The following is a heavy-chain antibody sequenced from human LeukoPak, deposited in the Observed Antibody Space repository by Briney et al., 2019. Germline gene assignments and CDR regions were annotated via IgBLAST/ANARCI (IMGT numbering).Heavy chain of an antibody. J-gene: IGHJ4*02. CDR2: IKPDGSEK. V-gene: IGHV3-7*01. Sequence: PGGSLRLSCAASGFIFSSYWMSWVRQAPGKGLEWVANIKPDGSEKYYVDSVKGRFTISRDNAKNTLYLQMNSLRAEDTAVYYCARGVCPLNYYFDYWGQGTLVTVSS. CDR3: ARGVCPLNYYFDY. CDR1: GFIFSSYW. D-gene: IGHD6-13*01.